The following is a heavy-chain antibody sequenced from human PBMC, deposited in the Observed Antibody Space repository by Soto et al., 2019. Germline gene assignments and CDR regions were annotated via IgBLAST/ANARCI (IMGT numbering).Heavy chain of an antibody. CDR1: GFIFSEHR. V-gene: IGHV3-72*01. J-gene: IGHJ4*02. CDR3: VRDSGRYAFDY. D-gene: IGHD3-16*01. CDR2: SRNKANRYTT. Sequence: GGSLRLSCAASGFIFSEHRMDWVRQAPGKGLQWLARSRNKANRYTTEYAASVKGRFTISRDDSKNSVYLQMNSLETEDTAVYYCVRDSGRYAFDYWGQGTRVTVSS.